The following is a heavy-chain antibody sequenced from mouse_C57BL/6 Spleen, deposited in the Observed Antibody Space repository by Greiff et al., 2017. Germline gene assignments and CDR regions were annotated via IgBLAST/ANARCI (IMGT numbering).Heavy chain of an antibody. CDR3: ASGGNYAYLFAY. Sequence: QVQLQQPGAELVKPGASVKMSCKASGYTFTSYWITWVKQRPGQGLEWIGDIYPGSGSTNYNEKFKSKATLTVDTSSSTAYMQLSSLTSDDSAVYYCASGGNYAYLFAYWGQGTLVTVSA. D-gene: IGHD2-1*01. V-gene: IGHV1-55*01. CDR2: IYPGSGST. CDR1: GYTFTSYW. J-gene: IGHJ3*01.